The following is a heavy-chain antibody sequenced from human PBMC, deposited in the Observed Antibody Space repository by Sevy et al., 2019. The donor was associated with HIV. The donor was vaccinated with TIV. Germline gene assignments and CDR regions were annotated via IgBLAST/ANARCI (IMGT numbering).Heavy chain of an antibody. CDR3: VREGLGGFSYSLDC. CDR1: GFTFSSYW. Sequence: GGSLRLSCAASGFTFSSYWMSWVRQAPGKGLEWVATMKEGGSQKYYVDSVKGRFTISRDKPKNSLYVQMNSLRAEDTAVYYCVREGLGGFSYSLDCWGQGTLVTVSS. D-gene: IGHD5-18*01. CDR2: MKEGGSQK. J-gene: IGHJ4*02. V-gene: IGHV3-7*01.